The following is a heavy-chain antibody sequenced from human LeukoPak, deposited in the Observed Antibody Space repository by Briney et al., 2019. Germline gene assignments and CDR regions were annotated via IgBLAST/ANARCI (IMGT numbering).Heavy chain of an antibody. V-gene: IGHV3-9*01. D-gene: IGHD6-19*01. CDR2: ISWNSGSI. J-gene: IGHJ4*02. CDR3: AKDSDSFSSGWYYFDY. CDR1: GFTFDDYA. Sequence: PGGSLRLSCAASGFTFDDYAMHWVRQAPGKGLEWVSGISWNSGSIGYADSVKGRFTISRDNAKNSLYLQMNSLRAEDTALYYCAKDSDSFSSGWYYFDYWGQGTLVTVSS.